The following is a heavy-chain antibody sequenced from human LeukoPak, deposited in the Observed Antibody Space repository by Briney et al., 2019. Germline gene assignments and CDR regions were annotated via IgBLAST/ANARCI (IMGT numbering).Heavy chain of an antibody. J-gene: IGHJ6*04. V-gene: IGHV3-23*01. Sequence: GGSLRLSCAASGFTFSSYAMSWVRQAPGKGLEWVSAISGSGGSTYYADSVKGRFTISRDNSKNTLYLKMNSLRAEGTAVYYCAKDGEGYCSGGSCSYMDVWGKGTTVTVSS. D-gene: IGHD2-15*01. CDR1: GFTFSSYA. CDR2: ISGSGGST. CDR3: AKDGEGYCSGGSCSYMDV.